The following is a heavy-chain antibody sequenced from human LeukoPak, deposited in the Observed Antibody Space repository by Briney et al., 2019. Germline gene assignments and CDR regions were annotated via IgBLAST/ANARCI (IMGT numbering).Heavy chain of an antibody. CDR2: ISAYNGNT. Sequence: ASVKVSCKASGYTFTSYGISWVRQAPGQGLEWMGWISAYNGNTNYAQKLQGRVTMTTDTSTSTAYMELRSLRSDDTAVYYCATQGFCSGCSCYSPYYYYGMDVWGKGTTVTVSS. J-gene: IGHJ6*04. V-gene: IGHV1-18*04. CDR1: GYTFTSYG. D-gene: IGHD2-15*01. CDR3: ATQGFCSGCSCYSPYYYYGMDV.